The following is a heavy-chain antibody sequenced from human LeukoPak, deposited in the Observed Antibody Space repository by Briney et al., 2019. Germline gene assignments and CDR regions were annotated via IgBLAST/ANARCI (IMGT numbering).Heavy chain of an antibody. CDR2: ITSSSTYI. V-gene: IGHV3-21*01. CDR3: ARDPYSGNYGAYYYYMDV. D-gene: IGHD1-26*01. Sequence: GGSLRLSCAASGFTFSSYNMNWVRQAPGKGLEWVSSITSSSTYIYYADSVRGRFTISRDNAKNSLYLQMNSLRAEDTAVYFCARDPYSGNYGAYYYYMDVWGKGTTVTISS. J-gene: IGHJ6*03. CDR1: GFTFSSYN.